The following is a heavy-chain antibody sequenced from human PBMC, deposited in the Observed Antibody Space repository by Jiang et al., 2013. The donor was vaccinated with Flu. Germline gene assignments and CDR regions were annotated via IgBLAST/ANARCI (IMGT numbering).Heavy chain of an antibody. J-gene: IGHJ4*02. Sequence: TAAYGETAEYAASVKGRFTISRDDSKSIAYLQVKSLKIEDTAVYYCSRGDLMIQGVIVFAGFDFWGQGTLVTVSS. CDR3: SRGDLMIQGVIVFAGFDF. D-gene: IGHD3-10*01. CDR2: TAAYGETA. V-gene: IGHV3-49*02.